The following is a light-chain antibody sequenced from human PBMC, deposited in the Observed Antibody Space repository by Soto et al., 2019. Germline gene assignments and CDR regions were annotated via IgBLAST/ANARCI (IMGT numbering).Light chain of an antibody. CDR1: SSNIGNNY. CDR2: DNN. Sequence: QSVLTQSPSVSAAPGQKVTISCSGSSSNIGNNYVSWYQHLPGTAPKLLIYDNNKRPAGTPDRFSGSKSGTSGTLDITGLQTGDEGDYYCATWDASLPGEVFGGGTKVTVL. J-gene: IGLJ2*01. CDR3: ATWDASLPGEV. V-gene: IGLV1-51*01.